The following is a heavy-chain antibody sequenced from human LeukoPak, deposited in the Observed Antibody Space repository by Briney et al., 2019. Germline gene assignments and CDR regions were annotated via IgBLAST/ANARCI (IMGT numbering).Heavy chain of an antibody. CDR3: ARTRYYYNSRSYGAPYYFDY. J-gene: IGHJ4*02. Sequence: SETLSLTCTVSGGSISRYYWSWIRQPPGKGLEGMGSIYYSGSTYYNPSLKSRVTISVDTSKNQFSLKLSSVTAADTAMYYCARTRYYYNSRSYGAPYYFDYWGQGTLVTVSS. D-gene: IGHD3-10*01. CDR1: GGSISRYY. V-gene: IGHV4-59*05. CDR2: IYYSGST.